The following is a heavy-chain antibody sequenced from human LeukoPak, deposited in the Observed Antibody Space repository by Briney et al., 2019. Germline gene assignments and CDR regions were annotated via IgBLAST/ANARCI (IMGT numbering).Heavy chain of an antibody. J-gene: IGHJ1*01. CDR3: ARDPEVIAVAGQYFQH. CDR2: INHSGST. CDR1: GGSFSGYY. V-gene: IGHV4-34*01. Sequence: PETLSLTCAVYGGSFSGYYWSWIRQPPGKGLEWIGEINHSGSTNYNPSLKSRVTISVDTSKNQFSLKLSSVTAADMAVYYCARDPEVIAVAGQYFQHWGQGTLVTVSS. D-gene: IGHD6-19*01.